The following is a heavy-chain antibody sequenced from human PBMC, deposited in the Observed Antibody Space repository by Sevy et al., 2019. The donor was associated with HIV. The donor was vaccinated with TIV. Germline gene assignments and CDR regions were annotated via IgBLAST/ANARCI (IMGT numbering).Heavy chain of an antibody. CDR2: IWHDGSNK. CDR1: GFTFNFHG. J-gene: IGHJ5*02. CDR3: ARETDNSARWLDP. Sequence: GGSLRLSCAASGFTFNFHGMHWVRQAPGKGLELVAFIWHDGSNKYMADSVKGRFTISRDNSKNTLFLQMNSLTVEDTAAYYCARETDNSARWLDPWGQGTLVTVSS. V-gene: IGHV3-30*02. D-gene: IGHD4-4*01.